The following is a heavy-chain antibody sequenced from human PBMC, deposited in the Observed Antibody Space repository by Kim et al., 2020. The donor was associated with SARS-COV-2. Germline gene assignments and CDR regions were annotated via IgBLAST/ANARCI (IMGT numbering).Heavy chain of an antibody. J-gene: IGHJ6*02. CDR3: AKDLREAVPRYYYYYYGMDV. CDR2: ISYDGSNK. CDR1: GFTFSSYG. D-gene: IGHD2-2*01. Sequence: GGSLRLSCAASGFTFSSYGMHWVRQAPGKGLEWVAVISYDGSNKYYADSVKGRFTISRDNSKNTLYLQMNSLRAEDTAVYYCAKDLREAVPRYYYYYYGMDVWGQGTTVTVSS. V-gene: IGHV3-30*18.